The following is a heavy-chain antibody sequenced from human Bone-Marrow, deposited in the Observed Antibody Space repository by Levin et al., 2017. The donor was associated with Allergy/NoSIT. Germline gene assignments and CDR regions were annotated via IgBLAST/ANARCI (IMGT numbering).Heavy chain of an antibody. J-gene: IGHJ4*02. Sequence: GGSLRLSCAASGFTFDDYAMHWVRQAPGKGLEWVSGISWNSGSIGYADSVKGRFTISRDNAKNSLYLQMNSLRAEDTALYYCAKEKGGYGINFDYWGQGTLVTVSS. CDR2: ISWNSGSI. D-gene: IGHD5-12*01. CDR1: GFTFDDYA. V-gene: IGHV3-9*01. CDR3: AKEKGGYGINFDY.